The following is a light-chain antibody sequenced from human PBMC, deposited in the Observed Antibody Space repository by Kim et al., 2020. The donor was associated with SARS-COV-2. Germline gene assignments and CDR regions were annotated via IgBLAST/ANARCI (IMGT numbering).Light chain of an antibody. Sequence: VSPGQTASITCSGDKLGDKYACWYQQEPGQSPVLVIYQDSKRPSGIPERFSGSNSGNTATLTISGTKAMDEADYYCQAWDSSTYVFGTGTKVTVL. CDR1: KLGDKY. CDR2: QDS. J-gene: IGLJ1*01. CDR3: QAWDSSTYV. V-gene: IGLV3-1*01.